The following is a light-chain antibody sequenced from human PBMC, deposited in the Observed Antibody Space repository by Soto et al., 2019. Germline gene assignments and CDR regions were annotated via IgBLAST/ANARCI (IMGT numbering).Light chain of an antibody. Sequence: DIQMTQSPSTLSGSVGDRVTITCRASQTISNWLAWYQQKPGKAPKLLIYKASTLKSGVPSRFSGSGSGTEFTLTISSLQPDDFATYYCQHYNSYLEAFGQGTKVELK. CDR2: KAS. CDR1: QTISNW. J-gene: IGKJ1*01. CDR3: QHYNSYLEA. V-gene: IGKV1-5*03.